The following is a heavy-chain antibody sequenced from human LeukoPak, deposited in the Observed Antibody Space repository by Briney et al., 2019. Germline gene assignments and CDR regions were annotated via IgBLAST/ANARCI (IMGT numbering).Heavy chain of an antibody. CDR1: GFTFSSYG. Sequence: PGGSLRLSCAASGFTFSSYGMHWVRQAPGKGLEWVSGISWNSGSIGYADSVKGRFTISRDNAKNSLYLQMNSLRAEDTALYYCAKDRRGYSGYDWVFDYWGQGTLVTVSS. V-gene: IGHV3-9*01. CDR3: AKDRRGYSGYDWVFDY. D-gene: IGHD5-12*01. J-gene: IGHJ4*02. CDR2: ISWNSGSI.